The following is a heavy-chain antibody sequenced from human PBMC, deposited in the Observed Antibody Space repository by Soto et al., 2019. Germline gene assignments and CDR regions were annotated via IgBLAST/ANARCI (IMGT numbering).Heavy chain of an antibody. D-gene: IGHD4-4*01. Sequence: PGDAVKISCKFSGYIFTSYCICFVRQMPGKGLEWMFIIYPGDSDTRYSPSFQGHVTISADKSISTAYLQWSSLKASDTAMYYCARHPPNPVNKQYYGLDVWGKGTTV. V-gene: IGHV5-51*01. CDR1: GYIFTSYC. CDR3: ARHPPNPVNKQYYGLDV. J-gene: IGHJ6*04. CDR2: IYPGDSDT.